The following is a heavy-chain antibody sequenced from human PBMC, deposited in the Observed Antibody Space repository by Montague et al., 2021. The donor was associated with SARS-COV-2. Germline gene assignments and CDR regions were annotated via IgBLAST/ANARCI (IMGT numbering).Heavy chain of an antibody. CDR2: ISGSGGST. Sequence: SLRLSCAASGFTFSIYAMGWVRQAPGKGLEWVSAISGSGGSTYYADSVKGRFTISRDNSNNTLYLQMNSLRAEDMAVYYCATAWIQLWGNFDYWGQGTLVTVSS. CDR1: GFTFSIYA. D-gene: IGHD5-18*01. J-gene: IGHJ4*02. CDR3: ATAWIQLWGNFDY. V-gene: IGHV3-23*01.